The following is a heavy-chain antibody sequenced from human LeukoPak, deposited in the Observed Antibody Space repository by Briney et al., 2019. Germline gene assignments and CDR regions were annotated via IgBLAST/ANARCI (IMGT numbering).Heavy chain of an antibody. J-gene: IGHJ4*02. D-gene: IGHD6-19*01. Sequence: ASVKVSCKGSGYTFTSYGISWVRQAPGKGLEWMGWISAYNGNTNYAQKLQGRVTMTTDTSTSTAYMELRSLRSDDTAVYYCARDGRDSSGWYFLEQGFDYWGQGTLVTVSS. V-gene: IGHV1-18*01. CDR3: ARDGRDSSGWYFLEQGFDY. CDR1: GYTFTSYG. CDR2: ISAYNGNT.